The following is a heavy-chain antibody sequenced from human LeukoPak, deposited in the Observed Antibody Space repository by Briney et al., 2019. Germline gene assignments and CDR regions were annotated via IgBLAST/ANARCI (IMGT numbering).Heavy chain of an antibody. Sequence: PGRSLRLSCAASGFTFSSYAMHWVRQAPGKGLEWVAVISYDGRNKYYADSVKGRFTISRDNSKNTLYLQMNSLRAEDTAVYYCARNGNPTLDYWGQGTPVTVSS. V-gene: IGHV3-30*04. J-gene: IGHJ4*02. D-gene: IGHD2/OR15-2a*01. CDR3: ARNGNPTLDY. CDR1: GFTFSSYA. CDR2: ISYDGRNK.